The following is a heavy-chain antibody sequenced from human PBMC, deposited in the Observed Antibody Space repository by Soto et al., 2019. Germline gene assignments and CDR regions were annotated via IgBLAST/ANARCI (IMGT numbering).Heavy chain of an antibody. D-gene: IGHD6-19*01. CDR3: AREAGAPDAFDI. CDR1: GGTFSSYA. Sequence: GASVKVSCKASGGTFSSYAISWVRQAPGQGLEWMGGIIPIFGTANYAQKFQGRVTITADESTSTAYMELGSLRSEDTAVYYCAREAGAPDAFDIWGQGTTVTVSS. CDR2: IIPIFGTA. V-gene: IGHV1-69*13. J-gene: IGHJ3*02.